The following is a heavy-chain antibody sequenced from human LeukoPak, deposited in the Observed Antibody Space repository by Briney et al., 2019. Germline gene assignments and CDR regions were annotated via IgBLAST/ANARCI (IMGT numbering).Heavy chain of an antibody. CDR2: IIPIFGTA. CDR3: ARFIAVAGNSWFDP. CDR1: GGTFSSYA. Sequence: GSSMKVSCKASGGTFSSYAISLVRQAPGQGLEWMGGIIPIFGTANYAQKFQGRVTITADESTSTAYMELSSLRSEDTAVYYCARFIAVAGNSWFDPWGQGTLVTVSS. J-gene: IGHJ5*02. V-gene: IGHV1-69*01. D-gene: IGHD6-19*01.